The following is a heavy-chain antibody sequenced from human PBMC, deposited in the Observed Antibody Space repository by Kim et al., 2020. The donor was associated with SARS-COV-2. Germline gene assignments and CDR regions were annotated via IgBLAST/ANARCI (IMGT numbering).Heavy chain of an antibody. CDR2: IIPIFGTA. CDR3: ASLDPYYDTRGGWTGWFDP. J-gene: IGHJ5*02. V-gene: IGHV1-69*13. CDR1: GGTFSSYA. Sequence: SVKVSCKASGGTFSSYAISWVRQAPGQGLEWMGGIIPIFGTANYAQKFQGRVTITADESTSTAYMELSSLRSEDTAVYYCASLDPYYDTRGGWTGWFDPWGQGTLVTVSS. D-gene: IGHD3-22*01.